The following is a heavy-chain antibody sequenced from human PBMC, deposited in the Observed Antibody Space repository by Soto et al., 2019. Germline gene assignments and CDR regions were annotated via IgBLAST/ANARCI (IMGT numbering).Heavy chain of an antibody. D-gene: IGHD3-3*01. Sequence: PSETLSLTCTVSGASIISGRHYWSWIRQPAGKGLEWIGRVYAAGNTNYNPSLTGRVTMSIDTSKKQFSLRMTSLTAADTAVYFCARVFDYWSGFYVYWGQGILVTVSS. V-gene: IGHV4-61*02. J-gene: IGHJ4*02. CDR2: VYAAGNT. CDR1: GASIISGRHY. CDR3: ARVFDYWSGFYVY.